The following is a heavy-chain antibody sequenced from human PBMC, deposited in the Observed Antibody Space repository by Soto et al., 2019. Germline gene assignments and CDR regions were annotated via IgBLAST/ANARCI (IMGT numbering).Heavy chain of an antibody. D-gene: IGHD6-25*01. J-gene: IGHJ4*02. Sequence: EVQVLESGGGLGQPGGSLRLSCAASGFTFSFYAINWVRQAPGKGLEWVSFISGSGDTTYYADSVKGRFTISRDNSKNTVYLHMNSLRAEDSAVYYCSPDSRGGEFDCWGPGTLVTVSS. CDR3: SPDSRGGEFDC. CDR1: GFTFSFYA. V-gene: IGHV3-23*01. CDR2: ISGSGDTT.